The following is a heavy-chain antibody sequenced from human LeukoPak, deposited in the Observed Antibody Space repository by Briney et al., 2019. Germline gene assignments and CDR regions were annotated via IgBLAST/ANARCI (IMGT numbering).Heavy chain of an antibody. CDR2: ISSSSSYI. CDR3: ARVGTITMVRPIDY. V-gene: IGHV3-21*01. CDR1: GFTFSSYS. J-gene: IGHJ4*02. D-gene: IGHD3-10*01. Sequence: PGGSLRLSCAASGFTFSSYSMNWVRQAPGKGLEWVSSISSSSSYIYYADSVKGRFTISRDNAKNSLYLQMNSLRAEDTAVYYCARVGTITMVRPIDYWGQGTLVTVSS.